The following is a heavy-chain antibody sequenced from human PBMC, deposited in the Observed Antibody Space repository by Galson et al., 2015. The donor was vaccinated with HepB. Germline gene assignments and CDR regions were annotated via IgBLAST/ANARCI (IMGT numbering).Heavy chain of an antibody. CDR1: GDSVSGNSAA. CDR2: TYYRSKWYN. Sequence: CAISGDSVSGNSAAWNWIRQSPSRGLEWLGRTYYRSKWYNDYAVSVKSRITINPDTSKNQFSLQLNSVTSEDTAVYYCARNNWAIAAAGFDYWGQGTLVTVSS. J-gene: IGHJ4*02. CDR3: ARNNWAIAAAGFDY. V-gene: IGHV6-1*01. D-gene: IGHD6-13*01.